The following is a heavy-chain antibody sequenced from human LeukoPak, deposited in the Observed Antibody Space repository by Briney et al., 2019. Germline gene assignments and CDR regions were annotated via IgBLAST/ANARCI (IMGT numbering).Heavy chain of an antibody. CDR1: GFTFSIYA. Sequence: PGRSLRLSCAASGFTFSIYAMHWVRQAPGKGLEWVAFIRYDGSNKYYADSVKGRFTISRDNSKNTLYLQMDSLRAEDTAVYYCAKEGPPWYWGQGTLVTVSS. CDR3: AKEGPPWY. V-gene: IGHV3-30*02. CDR2: IRYDGSNK. J-gene: IGHJ4*02.